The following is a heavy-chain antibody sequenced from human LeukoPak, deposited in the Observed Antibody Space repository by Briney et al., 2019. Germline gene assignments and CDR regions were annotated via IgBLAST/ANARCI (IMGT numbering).Heavy chain of an antibody. D-gene: IGHD4-17*01. CDR1: GFTVSGDY. CDR3: ARGRQNYGDYPY. J-gene: IGHJ4*02. V-gene: IGHV3-53*01. CDR2: LYYGVST. Sequence: GGSLRLSCVVFGFTVSGDYISWFRQAPGKGLEWVSVLYYGVSTFYKDSVKGRFTTSGDNFNNTVYLQMNSLRAEDTAVYYCARGRQNYGDYPYWGQGTLVTVSS.